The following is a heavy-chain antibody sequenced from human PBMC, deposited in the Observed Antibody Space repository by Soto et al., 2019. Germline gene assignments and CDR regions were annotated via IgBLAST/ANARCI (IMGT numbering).Heavy chain of an antibody. CDR3: ARNRGYYVTXY. CDR1: GASITSHY. CDR2: MFYGGTA. J-gene: IGHJ4*02. D-gene: IGHD1-26*01. Sequence: SETLSLTCNVSGASITSHYWTWIRQSPGKGLEWIGYMFYGGTANYNPSLRGRVTISLDTSKNQFSLKLSSVTAADTSVYYCARNRGYYVTXYWGQGTLVTVSS. V-gene: IGHV4-59*08.